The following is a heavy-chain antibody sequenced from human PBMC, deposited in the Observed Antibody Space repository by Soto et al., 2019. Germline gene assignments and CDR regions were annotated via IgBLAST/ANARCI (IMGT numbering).Heavy chain of an antibody. CDR1: GGSFSGYY. D-gene: IGHD1-1*01. V-gene: IGHV4-34*01. Sequence: SETLSLTCAVYGGSFSGYYWSWIRQPPGKGLEWIGEINHSGSTNYNPSLKSRVTISVDTSKNQFSLKLSSVTAADTAVYYCARGRESYKWTHVGYWGQGTLVTVSS. CDR3: ARGRESYKWTHVGY. J-gene: IGHJ4*02. CDR2: INHSGST.